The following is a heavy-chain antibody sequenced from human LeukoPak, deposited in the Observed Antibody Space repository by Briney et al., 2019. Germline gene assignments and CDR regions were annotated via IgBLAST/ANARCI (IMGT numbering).Heavy chain of an antibody. CDR2: IYPGDSDT. CDR1: GHNFIYYW. CDR3: ARQDGNSEIYFDS. V-gene: IGHV5-51*01. Sequence: GESLKISCQSSGHNFIYYWIAWVRQMPGRGLEWMGIIYPGDSDTRYSPSFQGQVTISADKSLSTAFLQLKSLKASDTAMYYCARQDGNSEIYFDSWGQGTLVTVSS. D-gene: IGHD4-23*01. J-gene: IGHJ4*02.